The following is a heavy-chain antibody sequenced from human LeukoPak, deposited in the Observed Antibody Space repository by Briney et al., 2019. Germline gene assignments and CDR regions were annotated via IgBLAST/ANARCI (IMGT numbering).Heavy chain of an antibody. V-gene: IGHV5-51*01. J-gene: IGHJ3*02. CDR3: ARLGVEMATITHAFDI. Sequence: GECLKISCKGSGYSFTSYWIGWVRQMPGKGLEWMGIIYPGDSDTRYSPSFQGQVTISADKSISTAYLQWSSLKASDTAMYYCARLGVEMATITHAFDIWGQGIMVTVSS. CDR2: IYPGDSDT. D-gene: IGHD5-12*01. CDR1: GYSFTSYW.